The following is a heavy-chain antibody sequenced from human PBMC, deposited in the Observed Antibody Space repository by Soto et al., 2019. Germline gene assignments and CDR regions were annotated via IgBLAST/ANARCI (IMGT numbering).Heavy chain of an antibody. CDR1: GGSIISGVYS. Sequence: KASETLSRTCTFSGGSIISGVYSWSWIRQPPGKVLEWIGYIYSGTTHYNPSLQSRVTIAMDRSKNQGSLSLKSVTAADTAVYYCARVYSGAFFDYWGQGTLVTVSS. CDR2: IYSGTT. J-gene: IGHJ4*02. D-gene: IGHD1-26*01. CDR3: ARVYSGAFFDY. V-gene: IGHV4-30-2*01.